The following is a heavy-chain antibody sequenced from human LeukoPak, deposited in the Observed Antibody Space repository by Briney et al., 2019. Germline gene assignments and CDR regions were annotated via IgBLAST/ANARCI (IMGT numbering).Heavy chain of an antibody. D-gene: IGHD4-17*01. CDR1: GYSFTSYW. V-gene: IGHV5-51*01. Sequence: GESLKISCKGSGYSFTSYWIGWVRQMPGKGLEWMGIIYPGDSGTRYSPSFQGQVTISADKSISTAYLQWSSLKASDTAMYYCARHNGDDGDAFDIWGQGTMVTVSS. CDR2: IYPGDSGT. J-gene: IGHJ3*02. CDR3: ARHNGDDGDAFDI.